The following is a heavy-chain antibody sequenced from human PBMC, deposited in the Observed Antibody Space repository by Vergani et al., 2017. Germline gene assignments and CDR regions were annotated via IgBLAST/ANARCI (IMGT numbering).Heavy chain of an antibody. J-gene: IGHJ4*02. CDR1: GGTFSSYT. Sequence: QVQLVQSGAEVKKPGSSVKVSCKASGGTFSSYTISWVRQAPGQGLEWMGRIIPILGIANYAQKFQGRVTMTRDTSISTAYMELSRLRSDDTLSRLRSDDTAVYYCARNSAYDQEALDYWGQGTLVTVSS. V-gene: IGHV1-69*02. D-gene: IGHD5-12*01. CDR2: IIPILGIA. CDR3: SDDTAVYYCARNSAYDQEALDY.